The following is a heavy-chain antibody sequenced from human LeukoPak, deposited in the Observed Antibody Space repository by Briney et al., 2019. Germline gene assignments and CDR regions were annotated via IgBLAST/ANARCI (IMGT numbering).Heavy chain of an antibody. V-gene: IGHV3-30*02. J-gene: IGHJ1*01. Sequence: PGGSLRLSCAASGFTFSSYGMHWVRQAPGKGLEWVAFIRYDGSNKYYADSVKGRFTISRDNSKNTLYLQMNSLRPEDTAVYYCAGSRSGYYYMHFQHWGQGTLVTVSS. D-gene: IGHD3-22*01. CDR2: IRYDGSNK. CDR3: AGSRSGYYYMHFQH. CDR1: GFTFSSYG.